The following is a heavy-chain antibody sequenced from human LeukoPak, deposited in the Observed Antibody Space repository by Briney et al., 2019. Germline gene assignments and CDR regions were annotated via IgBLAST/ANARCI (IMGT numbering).Heavy chain of an antibody. CDR2: INPSGGST. D-gene: IGHD6-13*01. J-gene: IGHJ5*02. Sequence: GASVKVSCKASGYTFTSYYMHWVRQAPGQGLEWMGIINPSGGSTSYAQKFQGRVTMTRDTSTSTVYMELSSLRSEDTAVYYCATMLHPPRGIAAAGTFGGLDPWGQGTLVTVSS. V-gene: IGHV1-46*01. CDR1: GYTFTSYY. CDR3: ATMLHPPRGIAAAGTFGGLDP.